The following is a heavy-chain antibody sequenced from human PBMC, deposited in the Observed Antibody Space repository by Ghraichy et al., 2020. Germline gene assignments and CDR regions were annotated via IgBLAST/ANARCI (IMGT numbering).Heavy chain of an antibody. V-gene: IGHV3-21*01. CDR1: GFTFSSYS. J-gene: IGHJ4*02. CDR3: ARDSGYYDSSGYFI. Sequence: GESLNISCAASGFTFSSYSMNWVRQAPGKGLEWVSSISSSSSYIYYADSVKGRFTISRDNAKNSLYLQMNSLRAEDTAVYYCARDSGYYDSSGYFIWGQGTLVTISS. D-gene: IGHD3-22*01. CDR2: ISSSSSYI.